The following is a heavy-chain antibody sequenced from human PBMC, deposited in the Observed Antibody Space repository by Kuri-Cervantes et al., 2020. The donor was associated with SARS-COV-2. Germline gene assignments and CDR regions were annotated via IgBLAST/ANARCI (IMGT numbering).Heavy chain of an antibody. D-gene: IGHD3-16*01. V-gene: IGHV4-59*08. CDR2: IYYSGST. CDR1: GGSISSYY. Sequence: GSLRLSCTVSGGSISSYYWSWIRQPPGKGLEWIGYIYYSGSTYYNPSLKSRITISVDTSKNQFSLKLSSVTAADTAVYYRARLLPGPADYWGQGTLVTVSS. J-gene: IGHJ4*02. CDR3: ARLLPGPADY.